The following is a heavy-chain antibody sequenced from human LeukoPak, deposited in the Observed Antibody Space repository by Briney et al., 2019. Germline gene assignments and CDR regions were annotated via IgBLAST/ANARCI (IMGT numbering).Heavy chain of an antibody. V-gene: IGHV4-61*05. CDR3: ARHQTGGTYPLDY. J-gene: IGHJ4*02. Sequence: SETLSLTCTVSGGSISSSSYFWSWIRQPPGKGLEWIGHIHYSGSTTYNPSLTSRVTISVDVSKNQFSLNLSSVTAADTAVYYCARHQTGGTYPLDYWGQGTLVTVSS. D-gene: IGHD1-26*01. CDR2: IHYSGST. CDR1: GGSISSSSYF.